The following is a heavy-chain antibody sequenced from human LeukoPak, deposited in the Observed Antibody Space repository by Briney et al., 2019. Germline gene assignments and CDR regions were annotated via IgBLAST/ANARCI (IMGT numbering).Heavy chain of an antibody. CDR1: GFTFSDHA. V-gene: IGHV3-7*04. D-gene: IGHD5-24*01. CDR2: IKQDGSKK. Sequence: GGSLRLSCVASGFTFSDHAMQWVRQAPGKGLEWVANIKQDGSKKSYVDSVKGRFTISRDNAKNSLYLQMNSLRAEDTAIYYCTRVGYIDEGIDYWGQGTLVTVSS. CDR3: TRVGYIDEGIDY. J-gene: IGHJ4*02.